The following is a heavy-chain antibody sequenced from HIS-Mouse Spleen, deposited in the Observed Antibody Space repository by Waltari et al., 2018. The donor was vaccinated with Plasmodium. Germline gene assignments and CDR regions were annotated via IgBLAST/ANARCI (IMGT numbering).Heavy chain of an antibody. CDR3: ARLRYSYGYFDY. Sequence: QVQLQESGPGLVKPSETLSLTCTVSGGSISSYYWRWIRQPPGKGLEWIGYIYYSGSTNHNPSLKSRVTISVDTSKNPFSLKLSSVTAADTAVYYCARLRYSYGYFDYWGQGTLVTVSS. D-gene: IGHD5-18*01. V-gene: IGHV4-59*08. CDR1: GGSISSYY. J-gene: IGHJ4*02. CDR2: IYYSGST.